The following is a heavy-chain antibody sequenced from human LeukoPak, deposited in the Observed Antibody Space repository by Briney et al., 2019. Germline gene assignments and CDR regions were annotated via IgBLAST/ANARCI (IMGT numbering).Heavy chain of an antibody. D-gene: IGHD2-8*01. CDR3: ATVRLMIRDY. CDR1: GYTLTEFS. CDR2: FDPEEGET. J-gene: IGHJ4*02. V-gene: IGHV1-24*01. Sequence: ASVKVSCKVSGYTLTEFSMHWVRQAPGKGLEWMGDFDPEEGETIYAQTLQGRVTMPEDTPTATAHMELGSLRSEDTAVYYCATVRLMIRDYWGQGTLVTVSS.